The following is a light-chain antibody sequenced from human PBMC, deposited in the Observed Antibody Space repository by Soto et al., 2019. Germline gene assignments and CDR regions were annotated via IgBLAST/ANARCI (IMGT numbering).Light chain of an antibody. Sequence: QSALTQPASVSGSPGQSITISCIGTSDDIGDYDYVSWYQQHPLKAPKVIIYDVSNRPSGISYRFSGTKSANTASLTVSGLQAEDEADYYCCSYTRSGTLIFGTGTKLTVL. J-gene: IGLJ1*01. CDR2: DVS. CDR1: SDDIGDYDY. CDR3: CSYTRSGTLI. V-gene: IGLV2-14*03.